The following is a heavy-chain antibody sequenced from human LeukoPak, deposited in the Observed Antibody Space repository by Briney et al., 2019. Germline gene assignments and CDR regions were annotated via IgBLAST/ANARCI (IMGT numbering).Heavy chain of an antibody. Sequence: PGGSLRLSCAASGFTFSSYGMHWVRQAPGKGLEWVAFIRYDGSNKYYADSVKGRFTISRDSSKNTLYLQMNSLRAEDTAVYYCAKDLVVPAAMYKTYYYYYGMDVWGQGTTVTVSS. CDR1: GFTFSSYG. D-gene: IGHD2-2*01. CDR2: IRYDGSNK. CDR3: AKDLVVPAAMYKTYYYYYGMDV. V-gene: IGHV3-30*02. J-gene: IGHJ6*02.